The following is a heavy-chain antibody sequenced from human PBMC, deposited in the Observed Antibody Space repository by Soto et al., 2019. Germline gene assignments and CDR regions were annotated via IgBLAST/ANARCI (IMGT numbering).Heavy chain of an antibody. J-gene: IGHJ4*02. V-gene: IGHV3-15*01. Sequence: GGSLRLSCAASGFTLSNAWVSWVRQAPGKGLEWVGRIKNKMEGGTTDYAAPVKGRFTISRDDSKNMLYLQMNSLITDDTAVYYCAPNWNLHYSGQGTIVAISS. CDR2: IKNKMEGGTT. CDR3: APNWNLHY. D-gene: IGHD1-7*01. CDR1: GFTLSNAW.